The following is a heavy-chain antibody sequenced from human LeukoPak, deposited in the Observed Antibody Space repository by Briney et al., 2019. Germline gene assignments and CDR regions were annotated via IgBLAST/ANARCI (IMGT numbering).Heavy chain of an antibody. CDR3: AITVVPAAMLGY. V-gene: IGHV3-23*01. CDR1: GLTFSSYA. D-gene: IGHD2-2*01. CDR2: ISGSGGST. J-gene: IGHJ4*02. Sequence: PGGSLSLSCEASGLTFSSYAMSWFRQAPGKGLEWVSAISGSGGSTYYADSMKGRFTISRDNSKNTLYLQMNSLRAEDTAVCYCAITVVPAAMLGYWGQGTLVTVSS.